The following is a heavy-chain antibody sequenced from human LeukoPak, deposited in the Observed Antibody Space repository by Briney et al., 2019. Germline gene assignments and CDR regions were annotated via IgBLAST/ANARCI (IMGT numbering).Heavy chain of an antibody. V-gene: IGHV1-2*02. CDR2: INPNSGGT. Sequence: GASVKVSCKASGYTLTGYYMHWVRQAPGQGLEWMGWINPNSGGTNYAQKFQGRVTMTRDTSISTAYMELSRLRSDDTAVYYCARDPTVQLERPFAFDIWGQGTMVTVSS. CDR3: ARDPTVQLERPFAFDI. D-gene: IGHD1-1*01. CDR1: GYTLTGYY. J-gene: IGHJ3*02.